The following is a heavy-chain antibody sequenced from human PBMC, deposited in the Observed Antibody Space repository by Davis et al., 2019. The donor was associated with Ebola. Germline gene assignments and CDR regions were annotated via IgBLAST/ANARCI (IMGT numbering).Heavy chain of an antibody. D-gene: IGHD5-18*01. V-gene: IGHV1-18*01. CDR2: ISAYNGNT. J-gene: IGHJ6*02. CDR3: ARDQRQKGIQLWLDYYYGMDV. Sequence: ASVKVSCKASGYTFTSYGISWVRQAPGQGLEWMGWISAYNGNTNYAQKVQGRITMTTDTSTSTAYMELRSLRSDDTAVYYCARDQRQKGIQLWLDYYYGMDVWGQGTTVTVSS. CDR1: GYTFTSYG.